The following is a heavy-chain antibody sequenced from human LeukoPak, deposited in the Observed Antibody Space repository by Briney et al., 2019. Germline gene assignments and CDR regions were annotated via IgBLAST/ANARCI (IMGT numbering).Heavy chain of an antibody. Sequence: ASVKVSCKASGYTFTGYYMHWVRQAPGQGLEWMGWINPNSGGTNYAQKFQGRVTMTRDTSISTAYMELSRLRSDDTAVYYCARALERTKRFDYWGQGTLVTVSS. CDR2: INPNSGGT. CDR1: GYTFTGYY. J-gene: IGHJ4*02. V-gene: IGHV1-2*02. D-gene: IGHD1-1*01. CDR3: ARALERTKRFDY.